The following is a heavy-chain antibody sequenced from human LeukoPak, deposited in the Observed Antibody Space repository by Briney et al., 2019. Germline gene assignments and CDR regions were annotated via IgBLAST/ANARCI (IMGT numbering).Heavy chain of an antibody. V-gene: IGHV3-66*01. CDR1: GFTVSSNY. CDR2: IYSGGST. D-gene: IGHD2-2*01. CDR3: ARVSRKYYYYYMDV. Sequence: GGSLRLSCAASGFTVSSNYMSWVRQAPGKGLEWVSVIYSGGSTYYADSVKGRFTISRDNSKNTLYLQMNSLRAEDTAVYYCARVSRKYYYYYMDVWGKGTTVTISS. J-gene: IGHJ6*03.